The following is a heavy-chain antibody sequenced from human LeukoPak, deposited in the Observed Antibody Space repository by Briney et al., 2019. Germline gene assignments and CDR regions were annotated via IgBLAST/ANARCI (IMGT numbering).Heavy chain of an antibody. Sequence: SETLSLTCTVSGGSISGFYWSWIRQPPGKGLEWIGYIYYSGSTNYNPSLKSRVTISVDTSRNQFSLKLSSVTAADTAVYYCAKYSSSYVGFDYWGQGTLVTVSS. CDR1: GGSISGFY. CDR3: AKYSSSYVGFDY. V-gene: IGHV4-59*08. CDR2: IYYSGST. D-gene: IGHD6-13*01. J-gene: IGHJ4*02.